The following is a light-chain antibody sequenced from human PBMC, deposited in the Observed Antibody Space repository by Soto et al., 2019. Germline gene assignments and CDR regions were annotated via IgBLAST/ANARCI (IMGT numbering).Light chain of an antibody. CDR3: QQYASAPFS. CDR2: GAS. V-gene: IGKV3-20*01. J-gene: IGKJ3*01. Sequence: EIVMTQSPATLSVSPGERATLSCRASQSVSIKLAWYQQKPGQAPRLLIYGASTRATGIPDRFSGSASETDFTLTINRLEPEDSAVYYCQQYASAPFSLGPGTKVDIK. CDR1: QSVSIK.